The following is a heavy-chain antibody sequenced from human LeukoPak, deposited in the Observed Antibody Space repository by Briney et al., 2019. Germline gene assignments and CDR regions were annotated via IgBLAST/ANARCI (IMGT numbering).Heavy chain of an antibody. V-gene: IGHV4-34*01. Sequence: SETLSLTCSVYGGSFSDYFWSWIRQSPGKGLEWIGEIDDGGNTNYNPSLMSRVIVSMEKSKKQFSLVMRSVAAADTAVYYCARVSRITRGDWGDAFDIWGQGTTVIVSS. CDR3: ARVSRITRGDWGDAFDI. D-gene: IGHD2-21*02. CDR2: IDDGGNT. CDR1: GGSFSDYF. J-gene: IGHJ3*02.